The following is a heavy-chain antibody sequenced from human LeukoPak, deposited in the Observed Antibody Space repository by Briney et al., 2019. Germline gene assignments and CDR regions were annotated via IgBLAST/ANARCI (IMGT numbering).Heavy chain of an antibody. CDR2: IRSKAYGGTT. D-gene: IGHD4-17*01. CDR3: TVTTTPQLRPRGYYFDY. J-gene: IGHJ4*02. CDR1: GFTFSNAW. Sequence: PGGSLRLSCAASGFTFSNAWMSWVRQAPGKGLEWVGFIRSKAYGGTTEYAASVKGRFTISRDDSKSIAYLQMNSLKTEDTAVYYCTVTTTPQLRPRGYYFDYWGQGTLVTVSS. V-gene: IGHV3-49*04.